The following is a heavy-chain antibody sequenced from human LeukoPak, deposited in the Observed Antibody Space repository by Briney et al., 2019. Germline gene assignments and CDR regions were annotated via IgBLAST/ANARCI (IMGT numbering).Heavy chain of an antibody. Sequence: GASVKVSCRVSGYSLSDLSIDWVRHVGGKGLEWMGGFEPEEGEHGETIFAQNFEDRLTLTEDTAADTAYMELASLTSEDTAVYYCATDRLEIYSFHIWGQGTMVTVSS. D-gene: IGHD1-1*01. CDR1: GYSLSDLS. J-gene: IGHJ3*02. CDR2: FEPEEGEHGET. V-gene: IGHV1-24*01. CDR3: ATDRLEIYSFHI.